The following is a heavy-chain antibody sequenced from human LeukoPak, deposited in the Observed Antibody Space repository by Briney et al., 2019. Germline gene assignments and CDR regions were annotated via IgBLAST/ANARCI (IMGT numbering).Heavy chain of an antibody. J-gene: IGHJ4*01. CDR2: MNSAGTTI. V-gene: IGHV3-74*01. CDR3: IREVQVRASASLGL. CDR1: EFTIIGFW. D-gene: IGHD1-1*01. Sequence: GGSLILSCAASEFTIIGFWMHWVRQFPGEGLVWVARMNSAGTTINYADPGKGRFTIARDNVRNTLHLQMNNLSLEDTAVYFCIREVQVRASASLGLWGRGTLVTVS.